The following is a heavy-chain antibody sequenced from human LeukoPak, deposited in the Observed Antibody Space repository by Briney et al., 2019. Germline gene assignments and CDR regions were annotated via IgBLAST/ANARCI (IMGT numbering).Heavy chain of an antibody. CDR3: ARGYYYDSSGYYYTGAFDI. V-gene: IGHV4-4*07. Sequence: PSETLSLTCTVSGGSISSYYWSWIRQPAGKGLEWIGRIYTSGSTNYNPSLKSRVTMSVDTSKNQFSLKLSSVTAADTAVYYCARGYYYDSSGYYYTGAFDIWGQGTMVTVSS. CDR2: IYTSGST. J-gene: IGHJ3*02. D-gene: IGHD3-22*01. CDR1: GGSISSYY.